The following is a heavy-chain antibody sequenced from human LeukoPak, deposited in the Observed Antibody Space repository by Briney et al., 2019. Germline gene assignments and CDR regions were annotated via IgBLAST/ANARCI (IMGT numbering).Heavy chain of an antibody. CDR2: IKQDGSEK. Sequence: GGSLGLSCAASGFTFSNYWMTWVRQAPGKGLEWVADIKQDGSEKLYVKSVRGRFTVSRDNAKMSLFLQLNSLRAEDTAVYYCARDNGVVHGVYYMDVWGKGTTVTVS. CDR1: GFTFSNYW. D-gene: IGHD3-3*01. J-gene: IGHJ6*03. CDR3: ARDNGVVHGVYYMDV. V-gene: IGHV3-7*01.